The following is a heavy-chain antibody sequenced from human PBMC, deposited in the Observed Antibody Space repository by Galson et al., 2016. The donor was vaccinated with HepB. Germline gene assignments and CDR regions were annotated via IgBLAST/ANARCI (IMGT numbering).Heavy chain of an antibody. CDR1: GDSVSNNHAA. D-gene: IGHD3-10*01. CDR3: ARFVELGRGFHV. Sequence: CAISGDSVSNNHAAWNWIRQSPSRGLEWLGRTYYRSKWHNEYAESLEGRIVINHDTYKNQFSLQLSSGTPDDTAVYYCARFVELGRGFHVWGQGTTVTGSS. CDR2: TYYRSKWHN. V-gene: IGHV6-1*01. J-gene: IGHJ6*02.